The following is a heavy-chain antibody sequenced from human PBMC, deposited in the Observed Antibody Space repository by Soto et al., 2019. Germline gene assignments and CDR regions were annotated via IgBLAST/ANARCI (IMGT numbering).Heavy chain of an antibody. CDR2: IYYSGST. V-gene: IGHV4-39*01. D-gene: IGHD3-10*01. CDR1: GGSISSGSHY. J-gene: IGHJ5*02. CDR3: ARHGVYYYGSGRQMRNWFDP. Sequence: SETLSLTCTVSGGSISSGSHYWGCIRQPPGKGLEWIGYIYYSGSTNYNPSLKSRVTISVDTSKNQFSLKLSSVTAADTAVYYCARHGVYYYGSGRQMRNWFDPWGQGTLVTVSS.